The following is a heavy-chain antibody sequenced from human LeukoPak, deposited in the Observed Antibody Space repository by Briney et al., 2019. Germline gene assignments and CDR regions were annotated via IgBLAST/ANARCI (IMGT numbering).Heavy chain of an antibody. V-gene: IGHV3-23*01. CDR3: AKVGPYGDYAPDYFDY. D-gene: IGHD4-17*01. Sequence: PGGSLRPSWPASGSTFGSLARGWVRQPQGRGLEWVPAISGSGGSTYYADSVKGRFTISRDNSKNTLYLQMNSLRAEDTAVYYCAKVGPYGDYAPDYFDYWGQGTLVTVSS. CDR2: ISGSGGST. CDR1: GSTFGSLA. J-gene: IGHJ4*02.